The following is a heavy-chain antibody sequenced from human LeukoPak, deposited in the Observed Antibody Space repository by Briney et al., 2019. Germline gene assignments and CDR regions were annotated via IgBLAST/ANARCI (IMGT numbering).Heavy chain of an antibody. V-gene: IGHV4-38-2*02. CDR2: FYHSGST. Sequence: SETLSLTCTVSGYSISTGYYWDWIRQPPGKGLEWIGTFYHSGSTYYNPSLKSRVTISVDTSKNQFSLKLSSVTAADTAVYYCARYPNSSGWHYFDYWGQGTLVTVSS. CDR1: GYSISTGYY. D-gene: IGHD6-19*01. CDR3: ARYPNSSGWHYFDY. J-gene: IGHJ4*02.